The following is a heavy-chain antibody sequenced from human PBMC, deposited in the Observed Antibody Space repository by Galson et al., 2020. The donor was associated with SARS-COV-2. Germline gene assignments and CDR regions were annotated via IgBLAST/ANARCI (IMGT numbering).Heavy chain of an antibody. CDR1: ASTFNNYW. Sequence: HGESLKISCKGSASTFNNYWIAWVRQRPGKGLEWMGIIYPGDSDTRYSPSFQGQVTISADKSISTAYLQWSSLKASDTAMYFCARMGPLIGGIWYENQYFPGGEYWGQGTPFTVSS. D-gene: IGHD3-16*01. V-gene: IGHV5-51*01. CDR3: ARMGPLIGGIWYENQYFPGGEY. CDR2: IYPGDSDT. J-gene: IGHJ4*02.